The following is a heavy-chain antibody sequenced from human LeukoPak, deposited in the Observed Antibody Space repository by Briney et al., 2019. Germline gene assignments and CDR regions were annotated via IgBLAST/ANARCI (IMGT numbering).Heavy chain of an antibody. V-gene: IGHV4-4*09. D-gene: IGHD2-15*01. CDR3: ARLGGPAAVDV. J-gene: IGHJ6*04. Sequence: SETLSLTCTVSGGSISSYSWSCIRQPPGKGLEWIGYIETSGSAYYNPSLKSRVVISVDTAKNQCSLKLSSVTAADTAVYYCARLGGPAAVDVWGKGTTVTVSS. CDR1: GGSISSYS. CDR2: IETSGSA.